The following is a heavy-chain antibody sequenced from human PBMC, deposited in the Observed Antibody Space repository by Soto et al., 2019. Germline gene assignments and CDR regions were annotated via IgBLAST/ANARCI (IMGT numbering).Heavy chain of an antibody. CDR2: IYNTGST. CDR1: GGSVSSGSHY. V-gene: IGHV4-61*01. D-gene: IGHD5-18*01. CDR3: ARGRGYSYGIDY. J-gene: IGHJ4*02. Sequence: TSETLSLTCTVSGGSVSSGSHYWSRIRQPPGKGLEWIGYIYNTGSTNYNPSLQSRVTISVDTSRNQFSLNLSSVTAADTAVYFCARGRGYSYGIDYWGQGTRVTVSS.